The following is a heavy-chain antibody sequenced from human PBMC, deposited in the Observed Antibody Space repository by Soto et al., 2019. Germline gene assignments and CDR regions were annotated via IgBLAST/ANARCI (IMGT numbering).Heavy chain of an antibody. V-gene: IGHV3-74*01. J-gene: IGHJ4*02. D-gene: IGHD4-17*01. CDR3: ARDGFGYGDYGRSPAYYFDY. Sequence: GGSLRLSCAASGFTFSSYWMHWVRQAPGKGLVWVSRINSDGSSTSYADSVKGRFTISRDNAKNTLYLQMNSLRAEDTAVYYCARDGFGYGDYGRSPAYYFDYWGQGTLVTVSS. CDR1: GFTFSSYW. CDR2: INSDGSST.